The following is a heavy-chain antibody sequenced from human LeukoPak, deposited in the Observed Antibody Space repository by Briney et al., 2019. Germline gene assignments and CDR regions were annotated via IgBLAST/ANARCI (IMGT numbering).Heavy chain of an antibody. CDR3: AKGSTTGGELRHDY. Sequence: GGSLRLSCAVSGFTFSNYGMNWVRQAPGKGLEWVSAISGSGDNTYYADSVKGRFTISRDNSKNTLYLQMSSLRAEDTAVYYCAKGSTTGGELRHDYWGQGTQVTVSS. V-gene: IGHV3-23*01. CDR1: GFTFSNYG. D-gene: IGHD1-7*01. CDR2: ISGSGDNT. J-gene: IGHJ4*02.